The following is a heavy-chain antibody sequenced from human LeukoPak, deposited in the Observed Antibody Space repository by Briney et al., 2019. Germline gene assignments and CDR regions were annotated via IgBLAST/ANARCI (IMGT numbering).Heavy chain of an antibody. Sequence: SETLSLTCTVSGYSISSGYYWGWIRQPPGKGLEWIASIYRSGSTYYNPSLKSLVTISVDTSKNQFSLKLSSVTAADTAVYYCARKGARNWDGYTREDFDIWGQGTMVTVSS. CDR3: ARKGARNWDGYTREDFDI. CDR2: IYRSGST. CDR1: GYSISSGYY. J-gene: IGHJ3*02. D-gene: IGHD5-24*01. V-gene: IGHV4-38-2*02.